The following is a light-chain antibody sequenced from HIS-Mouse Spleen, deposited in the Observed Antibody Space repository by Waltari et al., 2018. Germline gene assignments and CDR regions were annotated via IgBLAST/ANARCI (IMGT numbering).Light chain of an antibody. CDR2: WAS. Sequence: DIVMTQSPDSLAVYPGGRPHINCNSSQSVLYSSNNKNYLAWYQQKPGQPPKLLIYWASTRESGVPDRFSGSGSGTDFTLTISRLQAEDVAVYYCQQYYSTPWTFGQGTKVEIK. CDR1: QSVLYSSNNKNY. J-gene: IGKJ1*01. V-gene: IGKV4-1*01. CDR3: QQYYSTPWT.